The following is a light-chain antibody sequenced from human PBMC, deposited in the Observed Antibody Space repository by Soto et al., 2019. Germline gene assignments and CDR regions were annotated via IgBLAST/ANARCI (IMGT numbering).Light chain of an antibody. CDR2: EVT. J-gene: IGLJ7*01. Sequence: QSALTQPASVSGSPGQSITISCTGTSGDIGSYNRVSWYHQHPGKAPKLIIYEVTDRPSGVSNRFSGSKSGNTASLPISGLQAEDDAEYYCSSYTNINTRACVFGTGTQLTVL. CDR3: SSYTNINTRACV. CDR1: SGDIGSYNR. V-gene: IGLV2-14*01.